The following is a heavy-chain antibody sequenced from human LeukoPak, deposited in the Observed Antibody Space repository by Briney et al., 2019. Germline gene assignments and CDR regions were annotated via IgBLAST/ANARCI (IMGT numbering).Heavy chain of an antibody. CDR2: IYPGNSDT. D-gene: IGHD2-2*01. J-gene: IGHJ3*02. CDR1: GYSFPNYW. CDR3: ARGLRGVVVPAAMAAFDI. V-gene: IGHV5-51*04. Sequence: GESLKISCKGFGYSFPNYWIAWVRQMPGKGLEWIGIIYPGNSDTTYSPSFQGQVTMSADKPIDTAYVQWSSLKASDTAMYYCARGLRGVVVPAAMAAFDIWGQGTMVAVSS.